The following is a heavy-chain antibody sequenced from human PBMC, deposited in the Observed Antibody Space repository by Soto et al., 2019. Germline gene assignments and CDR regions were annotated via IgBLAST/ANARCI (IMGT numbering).Heavy chain of an antibody. J-gene: IGHJ4*02. Sequence: TLSLTCTVSGGTIRRGDYYWSWIRQPPGKGLEWIGYISSNGTTYYVPSLKSRVTIAADTSKNQFSLSLSSVTAADTAVYFCARAPWLQQLEYWGQGSLVTVSS. V-gene: IGHV4-30-4*01. D-gene: IGHD5-18*01. CDR1: GGTIRRGDYY. CDR2: ISSNGTT. CDR3: ARAPWLQQLEY.